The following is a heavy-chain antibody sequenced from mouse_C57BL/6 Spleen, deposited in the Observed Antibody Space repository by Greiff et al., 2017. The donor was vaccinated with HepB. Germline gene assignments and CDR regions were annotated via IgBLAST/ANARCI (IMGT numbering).Heavy chain of an antibody. CDR1: GFSFNTYA. J-gene: IGHJ4*01. V-gene: IGHV10-1*01. Sequence: DVMLVESGGGLVQPKGSLKLSCAASGFSFNTYAMNWVRQAPGKGLEWVARIRSKSNNYATYYADSVKDRFTISRDDSESMLYLQMNNLKTEDTAMYYCVRHGDGRAMDYWGQGTSVTVSS. CDR2: IRSKSNNYAT. D-gene: IGHD2-13*01. CDR3: VRHGDGRAMDY.